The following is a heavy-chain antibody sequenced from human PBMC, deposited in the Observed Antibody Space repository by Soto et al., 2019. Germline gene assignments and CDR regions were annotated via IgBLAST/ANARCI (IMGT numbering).Heavy chain of an antibody. D-gene: IGHD6-19*01. CDR1: GGTFSSYA. Sequence: ASVKVSCKASGGTFSSYAISWVRQAPGQGLEWMGGIIPTFGTANYAQKFQGRVTITADESTSTAYMELSSLRSEDTAVYYCARKSRSGWYDFDYWGQGTLVTVSS. J-gene: IGHJ4*02. CDR2: IIPTFGTA. CDR3: ARKSRSGWYDFDY. V-gene: IGHV1-69*13.